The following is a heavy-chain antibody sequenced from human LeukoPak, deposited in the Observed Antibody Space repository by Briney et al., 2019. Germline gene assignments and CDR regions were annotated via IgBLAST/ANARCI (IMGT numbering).Heavy chain of an antibody. V-gene: IGHV4-59*01. D-gene: IGHD5-18*01. CDR1: GGSISSYY. CDR3: AGGYSYGSTYYYMDV. J-gene: IGHJ6*03. Sequence: SETLSLTCTVSGGSISSYYWSWIRQPPGKGLEWVGYIYYSGSTNYNPSLKSRVTISVDTSKNQFSLKLSSVTAADTAVYYCAGGYSYGSTYYYMDVWGKGTTVTISS. CDR2: IYYSGST.